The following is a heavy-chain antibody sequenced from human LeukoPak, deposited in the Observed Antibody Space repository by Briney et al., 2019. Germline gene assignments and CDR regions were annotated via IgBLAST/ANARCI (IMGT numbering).Heavy chain of an antibody. CDR3: ARGCRTTVTTKKVWFDP. Sequence: SVTLSLTCAVYGGSFSGYYWSWIRQPPGKGLEWIGEINHSGSTNYNPSLKSRVTISVDTSKNQFSLKLSSVTAADTAVHYCARGCRTTVTTKKVWFDPWGQGTLVTVSS. CDR1: GGSFSGYY. CDR2: INHSGST. J-gene: IGHJ5*02. V-gene: IGHV4-34*01. D-gene: IGHD4-17*01.